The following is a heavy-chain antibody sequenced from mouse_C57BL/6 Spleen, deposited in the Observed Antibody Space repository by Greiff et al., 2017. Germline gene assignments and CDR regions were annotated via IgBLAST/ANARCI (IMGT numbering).Heavy chain of an antibody. CDR1: GYTFTDYY. Sequence: VQLVESGAELVRPGASVKLSCKASGYTFTDYYINWVKQRSGQGLEWIARIYPGSGNTYYNEKFKGQATLTAEKSSSPAYMQLSSLTSEDSAVYFCARGKGGVDYWGQGTSVTVSS. J-gene: IGHJ4*01. V-gene: IGHV1-76*01. CDR3: ARGKGGVDY. CDR2: IYPGSGNT.